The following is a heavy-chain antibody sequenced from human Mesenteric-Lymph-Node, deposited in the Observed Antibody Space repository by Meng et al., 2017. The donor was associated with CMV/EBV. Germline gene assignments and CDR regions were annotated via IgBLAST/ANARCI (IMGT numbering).Heavy chain of an antibody. J-gene: IGHJ5*02. V-gene: IGHV3-23*03. CDR1: GFTFSSYA. CDR3: AKDSNPNWFDP. Sequence: GESLKISCAASGFTFSSYAMSWVRQAPGKGLEWVSVIYSGTSSTNYADSVKGRFTISRDNSKNTLYLQMNSLRAEDTAVYYCAKDSNPNWFDPWGQGTLVTVSS. CDR2: IYSGTSST.